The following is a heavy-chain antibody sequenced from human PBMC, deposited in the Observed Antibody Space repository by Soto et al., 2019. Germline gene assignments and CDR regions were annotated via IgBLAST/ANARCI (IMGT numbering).Heavy chain of an antibody. J-gene: IGHJ3*02. D-gene: IGHD6-6*01. CDR3: ASNWGSSSAEEDAFDI. V-gene: IGHV4-39*07. CDR2: VYYSGST. CDR1: GGSSSSSSYY. Sequence: SETLSLTCTVSGGSSSSSSYYWGWIRQPPGKGLEWIGDVYYSGSTNYNPSLKSRVTISADTSKNQFSLKLSSVTAADTAVYYCASNWGSSSAEEDAFDIWGQGTMVTVSS.